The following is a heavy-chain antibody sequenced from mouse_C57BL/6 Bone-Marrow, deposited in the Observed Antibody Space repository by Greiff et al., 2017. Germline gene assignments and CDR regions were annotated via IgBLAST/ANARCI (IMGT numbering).Heavy chain of an antibody. Sequence: QVQLQQSGAELMKPGASVKLSCKATGYTFTGYWIEWVKQRPGHGLEWIGEILPGSGSTNYNEKFKGKATCTADTSSNTAYKQLSSLTTEDSAIDYCARETTVVATGYYAMDYWGQGTSGSV. CDR3: ARETTVVATGYYAMDY. D-gene: IGHD1-1*01. CDR1: GYTFTGYW. CDR2: ILPGSGST. V-gene: IGHV1-9*01. J-gene: IGHJ4*01.